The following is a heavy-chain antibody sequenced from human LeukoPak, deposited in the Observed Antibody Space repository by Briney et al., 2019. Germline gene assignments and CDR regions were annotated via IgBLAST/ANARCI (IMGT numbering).Heavy chain of an antibody. V-gene: IGHV3-53*01. J-gene: IGHJ6*02. D-gene: IGHD2-2*01. CDR3: ARARGTSMLAGSYYYGMDV. CDR1: GFTVSSNY. CDR2: IYSSVST. Sequence: GGSLRLSCAASGFTVSSNYMSWVRPAPGEGLEWVSVIYSSVSTYYADSVKGGFTISRGNSKNTLYLQMNSLRAEDTAVYYCARARGTSMLAGSYYYGMDVWGQGTKVTVSS.